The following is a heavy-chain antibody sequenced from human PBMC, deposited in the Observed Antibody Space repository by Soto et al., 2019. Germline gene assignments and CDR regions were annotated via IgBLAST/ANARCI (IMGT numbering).Heavy chain of an antibody. D-gene: IGHD5-18*01. CDR1: GDSINNYF. V-gene: IGHV4-59*01. J-gene: IGHJ6*02. CDR2: ISYSGST. CDR3: ARARQRDTGRGLDV. Sequence: QVQLQESGPGLVKPSETMSLTCTISGDSINNYFWNWIRQTPGKGLEWIGYISYSGSTSYHPSLQCRVTISSDTSKNHFSLKLSSVTAADTAVYYCARARQRDTGRGLDVWGQGTTVTVSS.